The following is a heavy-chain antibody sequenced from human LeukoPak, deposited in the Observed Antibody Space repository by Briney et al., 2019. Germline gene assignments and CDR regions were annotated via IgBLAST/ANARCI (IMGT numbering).Heavy chain of an antibody. V-gene: IGHV3-23*01. Sequence: GGSLRLSCAASGFTFSSYAMSWVRQAPGEGLEWVSAISGSGDSTYYADSVKGRFTISRDNSKNTLYVQMNSLRVEDTAVYYCANSRGYYDSSGYYNWGQGTLVTVSS. CDR3: ANSRGYYDSSGYYN. J-gene: IGHJ4*02. CDR1: GFTFSSYA. D-gene: IGHD3-22*01. CDR2: ISGSGDST.